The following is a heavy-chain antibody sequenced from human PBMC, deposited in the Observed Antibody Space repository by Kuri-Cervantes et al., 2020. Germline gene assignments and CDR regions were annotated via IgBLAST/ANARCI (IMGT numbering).Heavy chain of an antibody. J-gene: IGHJ4*02. V-gene: IGHV3-30*03. Sequence: GGSLRLSCAASGFTFSSYGMHWVRQAPGKGLEWVAVVSDRGSVQCYADSVKGRFTISRDNSKNTLYLQMNSLRAEDTAVYYCAVHSGSYYYFDYWGQGTLVTVSS. CDR1: GFTFSSYG. CDR2: VSDRGSVQ. D-gene: IGHD1-26*01. CDR3: AVHSGSYYYFDY.